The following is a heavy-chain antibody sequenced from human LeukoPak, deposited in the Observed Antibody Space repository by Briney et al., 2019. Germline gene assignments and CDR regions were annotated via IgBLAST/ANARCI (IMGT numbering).Heavy chain of an antibody. J-gene: IGHJ4*02. Sequence: KASETLSLTCAVYGGSFSGYYWSWIRQPPGKGLEWIGEINHSGSTNYNPSLKSRVTISVDTSKNQFSLKLSSVTAADTAVYYCARGRGDLIVGTTTTHFDYWGQGTLVTVSS. CDR1: GGSFSGYY. CDR2: INHSGST. CDR3: ARGRGDLIVGTTTTHFDY. V-gene: IGHV4-34*01. D-gene: IGHD1-26*01.